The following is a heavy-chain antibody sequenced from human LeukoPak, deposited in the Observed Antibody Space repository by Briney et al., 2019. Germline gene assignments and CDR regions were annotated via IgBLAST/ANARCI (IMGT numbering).Heavy chain of an antibody. Sequence: SETLSLTCAVYGGSFSGYYWSWIRQPPGKGLEWIGEINHSGSTNYNPSLKSRVTISVDTSKNQFSLQLNSVTPEDTAVYYCAREERRDGYSDFDYWGQGTLVTVSS. CDR2: INHSGST. CDR1: GGSFSGYY. V-gene: IGHV4-34*01. D-gene: IGHD5-24*01. J-gene: IGHJ4*02. CDR3: AREERRDGYSDFDY.